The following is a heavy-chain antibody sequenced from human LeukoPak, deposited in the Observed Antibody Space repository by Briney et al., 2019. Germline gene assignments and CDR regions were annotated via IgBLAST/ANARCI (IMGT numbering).Heavy chain of an antibody. J-gene: IGHJ6*03. V-gene: IGHV4-59*01. CDR3: ARASRVAPKPGFSSSWYQYYCMDV. Sequence: SETLSLTCTVSGGSISSYYWSWIRQPPGKGLEWIGYIYYSGSTNYNPSLKSRVTISVDTSKNQFSLKLSSVTAADTAVYYCARASRVAPKPGFSSSWYQYYCMDVGGRGTTVTVS. CDR2: IYYSGST. D-gene: IGHD6-13*01. CDR1: GGSISSYY.